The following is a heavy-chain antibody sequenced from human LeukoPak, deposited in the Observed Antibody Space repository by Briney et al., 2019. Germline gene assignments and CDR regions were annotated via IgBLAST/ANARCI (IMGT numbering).Heavy chain of an antibody. CDR3: ARTENYIPEDWFDP. J-gene: IGHJ5*02. V-gene: IGHV4-31*03. Sequence: SETLSLTCTVSGGSITSAGYSFNWIRQHPGKGLECIGYIYNSGSAYYNPSLKSRATISMDTSKNQFSLKLSSVTAADTAVYYCARTENYIPEDWFDPWGQGTLVTVSS. CDR2: IYNSGSA. D-gene: IGHD5-24*01. CDR1: GGSITSAGYS.